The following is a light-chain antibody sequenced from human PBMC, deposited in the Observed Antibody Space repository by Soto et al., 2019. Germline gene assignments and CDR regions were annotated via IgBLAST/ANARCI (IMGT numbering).Light chain of an antibody. Sequence: QMPQSPSPLLASLGARVPIPSRASQPFDGWLAWYQQRPGKPPNLLIYKASTLASGVPSRFSGSGSGTEFTLTINSLQPDDFATYYCQQYHIYSGTFGQGTKVEIK. CDR3: QQYHIYSGT. V-gene: IGKV1-5*03. CDR1: QPFDGW. J-gene: IGKJ1*01. CDR2: KAS.